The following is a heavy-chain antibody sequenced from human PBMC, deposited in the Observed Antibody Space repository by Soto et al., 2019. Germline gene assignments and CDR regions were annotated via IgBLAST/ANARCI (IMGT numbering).Heavy chain of an antibody. CDR2: ISWNSGSI. Sequence: EVQLVESGGGLVQPGRSLRLSCAASGFTFDDYAMHWVRQAPGKGLEWVSGISWNSGSIGYADSVKGRFTISRDNAKNSLYLQMNSLRAEDTALYYCAKDPTPDYGDYLDAFDIWGQGTMVTVSS. D-gene: IGHD4-17*01. J-gene: IGHJ3*02. V-gene: IGHV3-9*01. CDR3: AKDPTPDYGDYLDAFDI. CDR1: GFTFDDYA.